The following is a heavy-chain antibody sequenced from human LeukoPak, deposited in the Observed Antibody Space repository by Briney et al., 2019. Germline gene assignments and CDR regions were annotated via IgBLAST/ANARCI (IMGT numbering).Heavy chain of an antibody. V-gene: IGHV3-7*04. D-gene: IGHD6-19*01. J-gene: IGHJ4*02. CDR1: GFTFSTSW. CDR3: AREEGYRSGRYGRRNDC. CDR2: IKQDGTEK. Sequence: GGSLRLSCAASGFTFSTSWMTWVRQAPGKGLEWVANIKQDGTEKYYVDSVKGRFTISRDNAKNSLYLQMNSLRAEDTAVYYCAREEGYRSGRYGRRNDCWGQGTLVTVSS.